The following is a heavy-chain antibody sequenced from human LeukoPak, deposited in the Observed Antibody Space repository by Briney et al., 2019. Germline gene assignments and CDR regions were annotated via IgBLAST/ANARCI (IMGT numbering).Heavy chain of an antibody. V-gene: IGHV4-39*01. J-gene: IGHJ4*02. Sequence: PSETLSLTCTVSGGSISSNYYWGWIRQPPGKGLEWIGGIYYSGGTYYNPSLKSRVTISIDTSQNQFSLKLTSVTAADTAVYYCARTGYSTGCDRFSFVYWGQGTLVTVSS. D-gene: IGHD6-19*01. CDR2: IYYSGGT. CDR3: ARTGYSTGCDRFSFVY. CDR1: GGSISSNYY.